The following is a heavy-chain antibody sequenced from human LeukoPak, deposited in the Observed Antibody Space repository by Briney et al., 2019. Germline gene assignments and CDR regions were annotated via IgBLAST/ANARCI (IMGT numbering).Heavy chain of an antibody. J-gene: IGHJ4*02. V-gene: IGHV3-30-3*01. Sequence: GGSLRLSCAASRFTFSSYAIHWVRQAPGKGLEWVAVISYDGSKRYFADSVKGRFTISRDNSKNRLYLQMNSLRAEDTAVYYCAKDLMRDGYNLRYWGQGTLVTVSS. CDR1: RFTFSSYA. CDR3: AKDLMRDGYNLRY. D-gene: IGHD5-24*01. CDR2: ISYDGSKR.